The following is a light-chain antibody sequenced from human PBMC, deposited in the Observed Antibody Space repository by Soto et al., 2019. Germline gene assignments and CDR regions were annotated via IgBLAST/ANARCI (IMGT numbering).Light chain of an antibody. V-gene: IGKV1-33*01. J-gene: IGKJ4*01. CDR3: QQYDSLPPT. Sequence: DIQMTQSPSSLSASIGDRVTITCQASQDISNFLNWYRKRPGKAPELLIYDASDLKTGGPPRFSGSGSGTDFTFTISSLQPEDFATYYCQQYDSLPPTFGGGTKVEIK. CDR2: DAS. CDR1: QDISNF.